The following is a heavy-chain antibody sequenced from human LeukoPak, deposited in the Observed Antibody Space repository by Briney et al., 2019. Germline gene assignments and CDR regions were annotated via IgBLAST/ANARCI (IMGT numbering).Heavy chain of an antibody. D-gene: IGHD3-22*01. Sequence: SVKVSCKASGGTFSSYAISWVRQAPGQGLEWMGRIIPILGIANYAQKFQGRVTITADKSTSTAYMELSSLRSEDTAVYYCARHSSGYPFDYWGQGTLVIVSS. CDR1: GGTFSSYA. V-gene: IGHV1-69*04. J-gene: IGHJ4*02. CDR3: ARHSSGYPFDY. CDR2: IIPILGIA.